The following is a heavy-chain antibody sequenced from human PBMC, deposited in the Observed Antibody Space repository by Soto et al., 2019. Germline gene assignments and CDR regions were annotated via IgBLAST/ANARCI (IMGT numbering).Heavy chain of an antibody. CDR1: GFTFSSYG. D-gene: IGHD1-26*01. V-gene: IGHV3-33*08. CDR2: IWYDGSNK. Sequence: VQLLESGGGLVQPGGSLRLSCTVSGFTFSSYGMHWVRQAPGKGLEWVAVIWYDGSNKYYADSVKGRFTISRDNSKNTLYLQMNSLRAEDTAVYYCARDGGSGSYYFDYWGQGTLVTVSS. J-gene: IGHJ4*02. CDR3: ARDGGSGSYYFDY.